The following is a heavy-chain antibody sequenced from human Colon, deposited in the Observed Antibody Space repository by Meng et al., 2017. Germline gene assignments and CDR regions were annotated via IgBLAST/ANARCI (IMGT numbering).Heavy chain of an antibody. CDR2: ISYDGSNK. V-gene: IGHV3-30*01. J-gene: IGHJ4*02. Sequence: GGSLRLSCAASGFTFSSYAMHWVRQAPGKGLEWVAVISYDGSNKYYADSVKGRFTISRDNSKNTLYLQVNSLRAEDTAVYYCAREIAVAGIDRQVFNYWGKGTLVTVSS. CDR3: AREIAVAGIDRQVFNY. CDR1: GFTFSSYA. D-gene: IGHD6-19*01.